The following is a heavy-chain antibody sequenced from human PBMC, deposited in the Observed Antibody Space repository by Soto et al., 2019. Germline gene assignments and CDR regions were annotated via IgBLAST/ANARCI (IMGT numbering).Heavy chain of an antibody. CDR1: GFSFNDHD. CDR3: AKIALNSGSGTYATSDF. D-gene: IGHD3-10*01. V-gene: IGHV3-9*01. Sequence: GGSLRLSCIASGFSFNDHDMYWVRQAPGKGLEWVSGISWNSRIIGYVDSVKGRFTISRDHARNSLYLQMNSLRVEDTALYYCAKIALNSGSGTYATSDFWGEGTMVTVSS. CDR2: ISWNSRII. J-gene: IGHJ3*01.